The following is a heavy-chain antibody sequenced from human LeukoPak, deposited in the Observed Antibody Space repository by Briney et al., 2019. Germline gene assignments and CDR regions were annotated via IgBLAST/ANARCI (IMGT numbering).Heavy chain of an antibody. V-gene: IGHV4-59*01. D-gene: IGHD6-19*01. Sequence: SETLSLTCTVSGGSISSYYWSWIRQPPGKGLEWIAYIYYTGNTNYNPSLRGRVTISQDTSKNQFSLKLSSVTAADAAVYYCARSSAVAIDDFDFWGQGTLVTVSS. CDR1: GGSISSYY. CDR2: IYYTGNT. J-gene: IGHJ4*02. CDR3: ARSSAVAIDDFDF.